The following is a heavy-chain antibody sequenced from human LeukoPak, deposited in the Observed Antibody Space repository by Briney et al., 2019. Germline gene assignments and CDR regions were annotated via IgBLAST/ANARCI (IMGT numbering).Heavy chain of an antibody. CDR3: AKDPAWNYYDSSGYGMDV. Sequence: GGSLRLSCAASGFNFFTYGMYWVRQAPGKGLEWVAVIWYDGSNKYYADSVKGRFTISRDNSKNTLYLQMNSLRAEDTAVYYCAKDPAWNYYDSSGYGMDVWGQGTTVTVSS. CDR2: IWYDGSNK. J-gene: IGHJ6*02. V-gene: IGHV3-33*07. CDR1: GFNFFTYG. D-gene: IGHD3-22*01.